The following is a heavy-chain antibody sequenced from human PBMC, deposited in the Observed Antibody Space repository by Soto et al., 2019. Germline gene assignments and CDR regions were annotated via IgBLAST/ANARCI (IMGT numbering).Heavy chain of an antibody. Sequence: TLSLTCTVSGGSISSGDYYWSWIRQPPGKALEWLALIYWDDDKRYSPSLKTRLTISRDTSKNQVVLTMTNVDPVDTATYYCARIPHYSDSYYMDYWGRGTLVTVSS. CDR1: GGSISSGDYY. CDR3: ARIPHYSDSYYMDY. CDR2: IYWDDDK. J-gene: IGHJ4*02. V-gene: IGHV2-70*18. D-gene: IGHD2-21*01.